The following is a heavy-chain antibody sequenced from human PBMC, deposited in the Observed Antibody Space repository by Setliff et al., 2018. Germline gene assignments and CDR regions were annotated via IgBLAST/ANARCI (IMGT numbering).Heavy chain of an antibody. CDR1: DDSFTSSRYY. V-gene: IGHV4-39*01. CDR3: VRPGGTTVVARHFDY. J-gene: IGHJ4*01. CDR2: ISYSGTP. Sequence: SSETLFLTCTVSDDSFTSSRYYWGWIRQAPGSGLEWIGSISYSGTPYYNASVESRVTISIDTSRNQFSLELRSVTVADTATYYCVRPGGTTVVARHFDYWGSGILVTVSS. D-gene: IGHD2-15*01.